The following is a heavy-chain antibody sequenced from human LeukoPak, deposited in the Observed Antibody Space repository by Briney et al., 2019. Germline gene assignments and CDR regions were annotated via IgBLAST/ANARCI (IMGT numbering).Heavy chain of an antibody. CDR3: AKDRSYYYGDCLDY. V-gene: IGHV3-30*18. CDR2: ISYDGSNK. J-gene: IGHJ4*02. Sequence: PGGSLRLSCAASGFAFSSYGMHWVRQAPGKGLEWVAVISYDGSNKYYADSVKGRFTISRDDSKNTLYLQMNSLRAEDTAVYYCAKDRSYYYGDCLDYWGQGTLVTVSS. CDR1: GFAFSSYG. D-gene: IGHD4-17*01.